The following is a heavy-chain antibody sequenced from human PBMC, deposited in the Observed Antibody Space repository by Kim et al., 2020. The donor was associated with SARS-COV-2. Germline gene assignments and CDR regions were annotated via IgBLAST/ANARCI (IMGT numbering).Heavy chain of an antibody. CDR2: INHSGST. CDR3: ARGVPSIAVAAY. CDR1: GGSFSGYY. J-gene: IGHJ4*02. D-gene: IGHD6-19*01. Sequence: SETLSLTCAVYGGSFSGYYWSWIRQPPGKGLEWIGEINHSGSTNYNPSLKSRVTISVDTSKNQFSLKLSSVTAADTAVYYCARGVPSIAVAAYWGQGTLVTV. V-gene: IGHV4-34*01.